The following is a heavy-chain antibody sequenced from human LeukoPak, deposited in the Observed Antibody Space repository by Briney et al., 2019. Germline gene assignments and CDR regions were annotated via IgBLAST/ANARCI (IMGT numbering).Heavy chain of an antibody. CDR3: ARRWKLSLDV. V-gene: IGHV3-7*01. J-gene: IGHJ6*02. CDR1: GFTFSIYW. D-gene: IGHD5-24*01. Sequence: GGSLRLSCAASGFTFSIYWMTWVRQAPGEGLEWVGNIKEDGSVKYYVDSVKGRFTTSRDNAKKSLYLQMNNLRGEDTAVYFCARRWKLSLDVWGQGTTVTVSS. CDR2: IKEDGSVK.